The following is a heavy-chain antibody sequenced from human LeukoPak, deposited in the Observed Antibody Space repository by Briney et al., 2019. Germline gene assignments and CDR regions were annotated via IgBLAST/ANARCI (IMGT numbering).Heavy chain of an antibody. CDR3: ARTGSSWPLYYYYYMDV. J-gene: IGHJ6*03. D-gene: IGHD6-13*01. CDR2: VSDSGST. V-gene: IGHV4-59*11. Sequence: SETLSLTCTVSGGSISSHYWSWIRQPPGKGLEWIGYVSDSGSTNYNPSLKSRVTVSVDTSKDQFSLKLTSVTAADTAVYYFARTGSSWPLYYYYYMDVWGKGTTVTVSS. CDR1: GGSISSHY.